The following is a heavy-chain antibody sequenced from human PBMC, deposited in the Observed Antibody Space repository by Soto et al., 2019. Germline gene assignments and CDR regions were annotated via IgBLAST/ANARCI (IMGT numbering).Heavy chain of an antibody. Sequence: QVQLVQSGAEVKKPGASVKVSCKASGYTFTSYDINWVRQATGQGLEWMGWMNPNSGNTGYAQKFQGRVTMTRNTSISTDYMELSSLRPEDTAVYYCARVRYDSSGYPLGYWGQGTLVTVSS. D-gene: IGHD3-22*01. CDR3: ARVRYDSSGYPLGY. J-gene: IGHJ4*02. V-gene: IGHV1-8*01. CDR1: GYTFTSYD. CDR2: MNPNSGNT.